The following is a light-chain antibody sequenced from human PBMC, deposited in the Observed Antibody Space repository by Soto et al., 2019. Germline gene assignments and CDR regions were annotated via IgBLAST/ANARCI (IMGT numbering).Light chain of an antibody. CDR1: QSVRSY. CDR2: DAS. CDR3: QQRSNWPPYT. Sequence: EIVLTRSPATLSLSPGERATFFCRASQSVRSYLAWYQQKPGQAPRLLIYDASNRATGIPARFSGSGSGTDFTLTISSLEPEDFAVYYCQQRSNWPPYTFGQGTKLEIK. V-gene: IGKV3-11*01. J-gene: IGKJ2*01.